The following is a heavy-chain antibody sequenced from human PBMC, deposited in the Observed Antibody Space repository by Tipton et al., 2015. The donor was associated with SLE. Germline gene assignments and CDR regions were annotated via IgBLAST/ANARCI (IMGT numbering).Heavy chain of an antibody. CDR1: GGSFSDYS. V-gene: IGHV4-34*01. D-gene: IGHD1-14*01. CDR2: IHHTGTT. J-gene: IGHJ4*02. CDR3: ARAEPSGPPYCFDY. Sequence: LRLSCAVYGGSFSDYSWIWIRQPPRKGLECIGEIHHTGTTNYNPSLKSRLSISMDTSKNQFSLRLNSVTAADTAVYYCARAEPSGPPYCFDYWGQGSLVTVSS.